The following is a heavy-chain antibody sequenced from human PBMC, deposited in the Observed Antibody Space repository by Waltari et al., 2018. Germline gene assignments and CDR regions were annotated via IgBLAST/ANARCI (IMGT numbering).Heavy chain of an antibody. Sequence: QVQLVESGGGVVQPGRSLRLSCAASGFPSGSYAMHWVRQAPGKGLEWVAVISHDGSSKKYVDSVKGRFTISRDNDKDTLYLQVTSLRAEDTAVYYCAKDRYGWGGYSDSWGQGTLVTVSS. V-gene: IGHV3-30*18. CDR3: AKDRYGWGGYSDS. CDR2: ISHDGSSK. D-gene: IGHD3-10*01. CDR1: GFPSGSYA. J-gene: IGHJ4*02.